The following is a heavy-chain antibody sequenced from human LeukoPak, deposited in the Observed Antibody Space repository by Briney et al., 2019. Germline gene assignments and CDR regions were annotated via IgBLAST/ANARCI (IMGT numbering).Heavy chain of an antibody. Sequence: SETLSLTCTVSGGSISSGDYYWSWIRQPPGKGLEWIGYIYYSGSTYYNPSLKSRVTISVDTSKNQFSLKLSSVTAADTAVYYCARRAWQNCSSTSCQIYGMDVWGQGTTVTVSS. CDR1: GGSISSGDYY. D-gene: IGHD2-2*01. CDR2: IYYSGST. CDR3: ARRAWQNCSSTSCQIYGMDV. V-gene: IGHV4-30-4*01. J-gene: IGHJ6*02.